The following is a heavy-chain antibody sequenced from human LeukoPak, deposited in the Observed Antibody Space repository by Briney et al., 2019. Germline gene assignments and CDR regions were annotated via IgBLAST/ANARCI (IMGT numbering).Heavy chain of an antibody. J-gene: IGHJ3*02. D-gene: IGHD5-18*01. CDR1: GFTFHDYA. CDR3: ARGNSGNSYGFAFEI. CDR2: IKGDGGST. Sequence: PGGSLRLSRAASGFTFHDYAMHWVRQAPGKGLEWVSRIKGDGGSTTFADSVKGRFTTSRDNAKNTLYLQMNSLRAEDTAVYYCARGNSGNSYGFAFEIWGQGTMVTVSS. V-gene: IGHV3-74*01.